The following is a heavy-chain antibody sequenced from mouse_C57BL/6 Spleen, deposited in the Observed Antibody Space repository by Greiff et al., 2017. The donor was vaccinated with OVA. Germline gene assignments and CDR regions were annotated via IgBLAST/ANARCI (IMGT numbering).Heavy chain of an antibody. CDR3: ARSRSENFFDY. J-gene: IGHJ2*01. V-gene: IGHV1-64*01. CDR1: GYTFTSYW. CDR2: IHPNSGST. Sequence: QVHVKQPGAELVKPGASVKLSCKASGYTFTSYWMHWVKQRPGQGLEWIGMIHPNSGSTNYNEKFKSKATLTVDKSSSTAYMQLSSLTSEDSAVYYCARSRSENFFDYWGQGTTLTVSS.